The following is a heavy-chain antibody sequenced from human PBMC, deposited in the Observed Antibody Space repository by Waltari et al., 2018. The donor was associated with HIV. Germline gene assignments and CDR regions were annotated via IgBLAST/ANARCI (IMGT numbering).Heavy chain of an antibody. V-gene: IGHV4-39*01. D-gene: IGHD3-22*01. CDR1: GGSISSSSYY. CDR2: IYYSGST. Sequence: QLQLQESGPGLVKPSETLSLTCTVSGGSISSSSYYWGWLRQPPGKGLEWIGSIYYSGSTYYNPSLKSRVTISVDTSKNQFSLKLSSVTAADTAVYYCARHTGDSSGYIGLDIWGQGTMVTVSS. CDR3: ARHTGDSSGYIGLDI. J-gene: IGHJ3*02.